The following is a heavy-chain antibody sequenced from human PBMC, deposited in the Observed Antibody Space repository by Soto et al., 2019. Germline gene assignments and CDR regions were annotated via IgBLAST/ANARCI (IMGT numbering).Heavy chain of an antibody. D-gene: IGHD6-13*01. J-gene: IGHJ4*02. V-gene: IGHV3-7*02. CDR3: ATRPYSSGWYC. Sequence: EVQLVESGGGLVQPGGSLRLSCAASGFTFSSYWMTWVRQAPGKGLEWVANIKQDGSEKYYVDSVKGRFTISRDNAKNARYLQMNSLRAEDTAVYYCATRPYSSGWYCWGQGTLVTVSS. CDR1: GFTFSSYW. CDR2: IKQDGSEK.